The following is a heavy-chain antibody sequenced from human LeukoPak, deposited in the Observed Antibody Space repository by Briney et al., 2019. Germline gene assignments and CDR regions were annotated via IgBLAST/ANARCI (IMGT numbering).Heavy chain of an antibody. D-gene: IGHD5-24*01. CDR1: GGSVSSYC. V-gene: IGHV4-59*02. CDR3: ARDGTTDGNYYDY. J-gene: IGHJ4*02. CDR2: IYYTGST. Sequence: SETLSLTCTVSGGSVSSYCWSWIRQPPGKGLEWIGYIYYTGSTNSNPSLKSRVTMSADTSKNQFSLKLSSVTAADTAIYYCARDGTTDGNYYDYWGQGTLVTVSS.